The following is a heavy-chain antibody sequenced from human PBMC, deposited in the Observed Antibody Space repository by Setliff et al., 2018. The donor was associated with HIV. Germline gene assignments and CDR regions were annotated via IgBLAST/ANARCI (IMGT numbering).Heavy chain of an antibody. Sequence: SETLSLTCTVSGGSISSSSYYWGWIRQPPGKGLEWIGNIYYSGSTYYNPSLKSRVTISVDTSKNQFSLKLRSVTAAATAVYYCASPASDSSTVNGADYWGQGTLVTVSS. D-gene: IGHD6-13*01. J-gene: IGHJ4*02. V-gene: IGHV4-39*01. CDR3: ASPASDSSTVNGADY. CDR2: IYYSGST. CDR1: GGSISSSSYY.